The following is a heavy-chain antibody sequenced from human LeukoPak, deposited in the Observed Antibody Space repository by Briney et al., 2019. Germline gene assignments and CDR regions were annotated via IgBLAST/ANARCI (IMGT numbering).Heavy chain of an antibody. CDR3: ATLNWGNLDF. V-gene: IGHV3-7*01. D-gene: IGHD7-27*01. Sequence: GGSLRLSCAGSGFPFTSYWMNWVRQSPGKGLEWVANINQDGSEIYYADSVKGRFTLSRDNAENSVYLQMNNLRAEETAVYYGATLNWGNLDFWGQGTQVTVSS. CDR1: GFPFTSYW. CDR2: INQDGSEI. J-gene: IGHJ4*02.